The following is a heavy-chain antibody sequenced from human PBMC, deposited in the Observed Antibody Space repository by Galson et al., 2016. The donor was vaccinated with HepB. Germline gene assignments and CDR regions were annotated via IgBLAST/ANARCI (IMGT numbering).Heavy chain of an antibody. J-gene: IGHJ6*02. Sequence: SLRLSCAASGFTFSNYAMHWVRQAPGKGLEWVAVISYDGSNKYYADSVKGRFTISRDNSKNTLYLQMNSLRAEDTAVYYCARSYFAAAGNYYGMDVWGQGTTVTVSS. CDR2: ISYDGSNK. CDR1: GFTFSNYA. D-gene: IGHD6-13*01. V-gene: IGHV3-30-3*01. CDR3: ARSYFAAAGNYYGMDV.